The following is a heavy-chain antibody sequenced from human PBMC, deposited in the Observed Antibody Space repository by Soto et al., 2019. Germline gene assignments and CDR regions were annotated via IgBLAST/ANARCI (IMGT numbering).Heavy chain of an antibody. CDR2: IYYSGST. V-gene: IGHV4-30-4*01. Sequence: SETLSLTCTVSGGSISSGDYYWSWIRQPPGKGLEWIGYIYYSGSTYYNPSLKCRVTISVDTSKNQFSLKLSSVTAADTAVYYCARDNILGILYGGMDVWGQGTTVTVSS. J-gene: IGHJ6*02. CDR3: ARDNILGILYGGMDV. CDR1: GGSISSGDYY. D-gene: IGHD3-3*01.